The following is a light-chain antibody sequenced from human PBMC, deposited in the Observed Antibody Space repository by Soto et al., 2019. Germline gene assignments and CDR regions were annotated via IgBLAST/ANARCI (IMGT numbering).Light chain of an antibody. J-gene: IGLJ7*01. Sequence: QSAQTQPASVSGSPGQSITISCTGTSSDVGAYNYVSWYQQHPGKAPKLMIYEVSYRPSGVSDRFSGSRSGNTASLTISGLQAEDESDYYCSSYTSSTTWVFGGGTQLTVL. CDR2: EVS. CDR3: SSYTSSTTWV. V-gene: IGLV2-14*01. CDR1: SSDVGAYNY.